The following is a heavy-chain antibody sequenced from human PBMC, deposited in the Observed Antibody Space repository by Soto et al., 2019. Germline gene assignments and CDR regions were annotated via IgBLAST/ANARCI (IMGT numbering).Heavy chain of an antibody. J-gene: IGHJ6*02. CDR2: IIPIFGTA. CDR1: GGTFSSYA. D-gene: IGHD3-10*01. V-gene: IGHV1-69*01. CDR3: ARARTMVRGVIIPHYYYYGMDV. Sequence: QVQLVQSGAEVKKPGSSVKVSCKASGGTFSSYAISWVRQAPGQGLEWMGGIIPIFGTANYAQKFQGRVTINADESTSTADMELSSLRSEDTAVYYCARARTMVRGVIIPHYYYYGMDVWGQGTTVTVSS.